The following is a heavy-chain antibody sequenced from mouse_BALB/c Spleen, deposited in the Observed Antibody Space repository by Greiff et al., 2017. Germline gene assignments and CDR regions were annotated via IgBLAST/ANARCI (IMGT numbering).Heavy chain of an antibody. J-gene: IGHJ4*01. CDR1: GFSLTSYG. V-gene: IGHV2-9*02. D-gene: IGHD1-1*01. Sequence: VQVVESGPGLVAPSQSLSITCTVSGFSLTSYGVHWVRQPPGKGLEWLGVIWAGGSTNYNSALMSRLSISKDNSKSQVFLKMNSLQTDDTAMYYCARPAYYYGSSSAMDYWGQGTSVTVSS. CDR2: IWAGGST. CDR3: ARPAYYYGSSSAMDY.